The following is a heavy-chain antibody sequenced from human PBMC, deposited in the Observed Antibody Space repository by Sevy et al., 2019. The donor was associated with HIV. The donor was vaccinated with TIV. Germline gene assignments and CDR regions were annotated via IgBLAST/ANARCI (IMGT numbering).Heavy chain of an antibody. J-gene: IGHJ1*01. D-gene: IGHD1-1*01. V-gene: IGHV3-11*01. CDR2: ISSSGSTR. CDR1: GFIFSDYY. Sequence: GGSLRLSCAASGFIFSDYYMSWIRQAPGKGLEWVSYISSSGSTRYYADSVKGRFTISRDNAKKSGHLQINSLRAEDTAVYYCARGGDWNQAFFHHWGHGTLVTVSS. CDR3: ARGGDWNQAFFHH.